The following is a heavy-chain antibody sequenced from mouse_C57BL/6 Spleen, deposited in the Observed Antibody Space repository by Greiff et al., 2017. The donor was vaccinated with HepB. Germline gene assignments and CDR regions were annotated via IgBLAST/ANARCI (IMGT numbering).Heavy chain of an antibody. CDR3: ANLDDGYCDAMDY. CDR2: IHPSDSDT. V-gene: IGHV1-74*01. D-gene: IGHD2-3*01. Sequence: QVQLKQPGAELVKPGASVKVSCKASGYTFTSYWMHWVKQRPGQGLEWIGRIHPSDSDTNYNQKFKGKATLTVDKSSSTAFMQLSSLTSEDSAVYCCANLDDGYCDAMDYWGQGTSVTVSS. J-gene: IGHJ4*01. CDR1: GYTFTSYW.